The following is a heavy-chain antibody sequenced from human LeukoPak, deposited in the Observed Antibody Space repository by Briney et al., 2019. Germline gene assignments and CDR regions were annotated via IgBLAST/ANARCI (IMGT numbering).Heavy chain of an antibody. CDR2: IYPGDSDT. Sequence: GESLKISCQSSGYTFTSYWIGWVRQMPGKGLQWMGIIYPGDSDTTYSPSFQGQVTISADNSISTASLQWSSLKASDTATYYCARLIVGSSSTGWFDPWGQGTLVTVSS. D-gene: IGHD6-6*01. CDR3: ARLIVGSSSTGWFDP. V-gene: IGHV5-51*01. J-gene: IGHJ5*02. CDR1: GYTFTSYW.